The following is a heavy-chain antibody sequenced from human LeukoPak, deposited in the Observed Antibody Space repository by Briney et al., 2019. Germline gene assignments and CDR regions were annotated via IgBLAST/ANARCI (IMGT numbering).Heavy chain of an antibody. CDR2: IIGSGGST. Sequence: TGRSLRLSCAASAFTFSSYAMSLVRHAPGKWLEWVSAIIGSGGSTYYADSVKGRLTISRENSQNTLYLQMNSLRAEDPAVYYCAKVEDYYGSGSSDYWGQGTLGTVSS. D-gene: IGHD3-10*01. J-gene: IGHJ4*02. CDR3: AKVEDYYGSGSSDY. V-gene: IGHV3-23*01. CDR1: AFTFSSYA.